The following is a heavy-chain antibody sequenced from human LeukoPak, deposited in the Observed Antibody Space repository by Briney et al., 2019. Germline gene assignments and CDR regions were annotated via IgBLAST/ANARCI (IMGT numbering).Heavy chain of an antibody. CDR2: INPNSGGT. CDR3: ARLRPGSYAFDY. V-gene: IGHV1-2*02. CDR1: GYTFTDYY. D-gene: IGHD3-16*01. Sequence: ASVKVSCKASGYTFTDYYMHWVRQAPGQGLEWMGWINPNSGGTNYAQKFQGRVTMTRDTSISTAYMELSRLRSDDTAVYYCARLRPGSYAFDYWGQGTLVTVSS. J-gene: IGHJ4*02.